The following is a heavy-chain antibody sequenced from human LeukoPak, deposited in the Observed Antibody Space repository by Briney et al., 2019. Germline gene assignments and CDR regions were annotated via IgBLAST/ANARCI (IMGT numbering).Heavy chain of an antibody. CDR3: AADVSSSFPNWIDP. Sequence: SETLSLTCSVSGDSISSRTYYWTWIRQYPEKGLEWIGYIWNSGSTNYNPSLKSRVTVSVDTSKNQFSLTLTSVTAADTALYYCAADVSSSFPNWIDPWGQGIPVIVSS. D-gene: IGHD2-2*01. CDR1: GDSISSRTYY. CDR2: IWNSGST. V-gene: IGHV4-31*03. J-gene: IGHJ5*02.